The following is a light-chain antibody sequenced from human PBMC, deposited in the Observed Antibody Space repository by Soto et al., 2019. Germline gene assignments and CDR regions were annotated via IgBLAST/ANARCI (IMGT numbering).Light chain of an antibody. CDR3: QSHDSSLNSWV. J-gene: IGLJ3*02. V-gene: IGLV1-40*01. CDR2: GNT. CDR1: SSNIGAGYD. Sequence: QSVLTQPPSMSGAPGQRVTISCTGSSSNIGAGYDVHWYQLLPGTDPKLLIYGNTNRPSGVPDRFSGSKSGTSASLAITGLRAEDEADYYCQSHDSSLNSWVFGGGTKLTVL.